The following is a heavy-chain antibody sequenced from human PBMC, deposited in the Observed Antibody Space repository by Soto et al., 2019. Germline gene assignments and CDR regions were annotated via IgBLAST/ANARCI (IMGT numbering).Heavy chain of an antibody. D-gene: IGHD2-2*01. J-gene: IGHJ5*02. CDR3: ARGYCSSTSCRKNWFDP. Sequence: ASVKVSCKASGYTFTGYYMHWVRQAPGQGLEWMGWINPNSGGTNYEQKFQGRVTMTRDTSISTAYMELSRLRSDDTAVYYCARGYCSSTSCRKNWFDPWGQGTLVTVSS. CDR1: GYTFTGYY. V-gene: IGHV1-2*02. CDR2: INPNSGGT.